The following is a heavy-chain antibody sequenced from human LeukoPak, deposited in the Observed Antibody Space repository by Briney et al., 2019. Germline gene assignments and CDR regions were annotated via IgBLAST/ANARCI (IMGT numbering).Heavy chain of an antibody. CDR1: GFTFSSYS. D-gene: IGHD7-27*01. CDR2: ISSSSSYI. J-gene: IGHJ4*02. V-gene: IGHV3-21*01. CDR3: ARAGLGIPYFDY. Sequence: PGGSLRLSCAASGFTFSSYSMNWVRQAPGKGLEWVSSISSSSSYIYYADSVKGRFTISRDNAKNSLYLQMNSLRAEDTAVYYCARAGLGIPYFDYWDQGTLVTVSS.